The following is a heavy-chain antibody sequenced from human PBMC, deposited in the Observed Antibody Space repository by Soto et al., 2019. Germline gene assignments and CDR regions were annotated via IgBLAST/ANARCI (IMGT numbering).Heavy chain of an antibody. D-gene: IGHD4-17*01. V-gene: IGHV3-74*01. J-gene: IGHJ4*02. CDR3: ALSHTVTTDY. Sequence: EVQLVESGGGLVQPGGSLRLSCAASGLTFSSYWMHWVRQAPGKGLVWVSRINSDGSSTNYADSVKGRFTISRDNAKNALYLQMSSRRAEDRAVYYCALSHTVTTDYWGQGTLVTVSS. CDR1: GLTFSSYW. CDR2: INSDGSST.